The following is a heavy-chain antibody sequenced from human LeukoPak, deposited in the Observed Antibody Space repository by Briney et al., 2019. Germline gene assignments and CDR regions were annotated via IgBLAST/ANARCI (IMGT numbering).Heavy chain of an antibody. CDR1: GGSFSSYY. Sequence: SETLSLTCTVSGGSFSSYYWSWIRQPPGKGLEWIGYIYYSGSTNYNPSLKSRVTISVDTSKNQFSLKLSSVTAADTAVYYCAREGSYYDFWSGYYSNWFDPWGQGTLVTVS. V-gene: IGHV4-59*01. CDR2: IYYSGST. D-gene: IGHD3-3*01. CDR3: AREGSYYDFWSGYYSNWFDP. J-gene: IGHJ5*02.